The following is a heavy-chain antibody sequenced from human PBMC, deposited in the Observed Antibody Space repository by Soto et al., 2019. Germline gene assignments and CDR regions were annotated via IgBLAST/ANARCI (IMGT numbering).Heavy chain of an antibody. CDR2: IYYSGST. CDR1: GGSISSGDYY. CDR3: ARGFLEWLSSFDY. J-gene: IGHJ4*02. V-gene: IGHV4-30-4*01. Sequence: QVQLQESGPGLVKPSQTLSLTCTVSGGSISSGDYYWSWIRQPPGKGLEWIGYIYYSGSTYYYPSLKSRVTISVDTSKNQFSLKLSSVTAADTAVYYCARGFLEWLSSFDYWGQGTLVTVSS. D-gene: IGHD3-3*01.